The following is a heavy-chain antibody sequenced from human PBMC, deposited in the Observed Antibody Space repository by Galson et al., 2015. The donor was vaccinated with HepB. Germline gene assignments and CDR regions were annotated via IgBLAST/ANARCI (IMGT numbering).Heavy chain of an antibody. CDR3: ARAQHGGGSWYVQPTGENWFDP. Sequence: SLRLSCAASGFTFSDYDMSWIRQAPGKGLEWVSYICSSSSYTSCEDSVKGRFTICRDNAKNSLNLPMNSLIDEDTAVYYCARAQHGGGSWYVQPTGENWFDPWGQGTLVTVSS. D-gene: IGHD6-13*01. CDR1: GFTFSDYD. V-gene: IGHV3-11*06. CDR2: ICSSSSYT. J-gene: IGHJ5*02.